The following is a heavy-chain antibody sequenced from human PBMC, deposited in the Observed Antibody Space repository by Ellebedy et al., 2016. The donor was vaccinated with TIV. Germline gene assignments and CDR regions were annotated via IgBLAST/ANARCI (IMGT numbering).Heavy chain of an antibody. D-gene: IGHD3-3*01. V-gene: IGHV3-21*06. Sequence: GGSLRLSXAASGFTFSIAGMTWVRQAPGKGLEWVATIDSSGTGTYYADSVKGRFIISRDNTKNSLFLQMNSLGVEDTAVYYRARDGSEWSRDYWGQGTLVTVSS. CDR2: IDSSGTGT. J-gene: IGHJ4*02. CDR3: ARDGSEWSRDY. CDR1: GFTFSIAG.